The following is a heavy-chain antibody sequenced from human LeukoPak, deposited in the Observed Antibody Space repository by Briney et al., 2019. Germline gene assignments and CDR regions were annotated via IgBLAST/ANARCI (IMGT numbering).Heavy chain of an antibody. V-gene: IGHV3-74*01. J-gene: IGHJ4*02. D-gene: IGHD1-26*01. CDR2: ISSDESST. Sequence: GGSLRLSCAASGSTLSNAWMSWVRQAPGKGLVWVSRISSDESSTIYADSVKGRLTISRDNAKNTLYLQMNSLRAEDTAVYYCAREGYSSGSYYLDYWGQGTLVTVSS. CDR3: AREGYSSGSYYLDY. CDR1: GSTLSNAW.